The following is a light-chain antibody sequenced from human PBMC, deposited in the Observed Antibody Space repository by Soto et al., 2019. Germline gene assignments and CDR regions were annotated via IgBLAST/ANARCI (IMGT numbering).Light chain of an antibody. CDR1: SSNIGNNY. V-gene: IGLV1-51*01. CDR3: GTWDSRLSGGV. J-gene: IGLJ2*01. Sequence: QSVLTQPPSVSAAPGQKVTISCSGSSSNIGNNYVSWYQHLPGTAPKLLIYDNNKRPSGIPDRFSGSKSGTSATLDIIGLQTGDEADYYCGTWDSRLSGGVSGGGTKLTVL. CDR2: DNN.